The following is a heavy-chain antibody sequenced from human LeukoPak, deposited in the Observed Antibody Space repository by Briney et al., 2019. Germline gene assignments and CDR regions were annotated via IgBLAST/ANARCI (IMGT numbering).Heavy chain of an antibody. CDR3: ARSESDFFVDY. V-gene: IGHV1-69*02. Sequence: SVKVSCKASGGTSSSYTIVWVRQAPGQGLELMGRIIPVLRRTHYAHKFQGRVTITADRITSTAYIERSSLRSEDTAVYYCARSESDFFVDYWGQGTMVTVSS. CDR2: IIPVLRRT. CDR1: GGTSSSYT. J-gene: IGHJ4*02. D-gene: IGHD3-3*01.